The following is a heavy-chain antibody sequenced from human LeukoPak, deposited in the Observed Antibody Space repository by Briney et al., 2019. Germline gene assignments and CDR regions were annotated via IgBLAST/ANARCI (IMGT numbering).Heavy chain of an antibody. CDR3: AKGPSSSWSNWFDP. CDR2: ISGIGGST. D-gene: IGHD6-13*01. V-gene: IGHV3-23*01. Sequence: PGGSLRLSCAPSGFTFSSYAMRWVRQAPGKGREWVSAISGIGGSTYYAASVKGRFTISRDNSKNTLYLQMNSLRAEDTAVYYCAKGPSSSWSNWFDPWGQGTLVTVSS. J-gene: IGHJ5*02. CDR1: GFTFSSYA.